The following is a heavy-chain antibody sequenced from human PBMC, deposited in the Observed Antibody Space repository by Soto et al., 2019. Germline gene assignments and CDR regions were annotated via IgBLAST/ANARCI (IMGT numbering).Heavy chain of an antibody. J-gene: IGHJ4*02. D-gene: IGHD3-9*01. Sequence: GGSLRLSCAASGFSFSSYAMSWVRQAPGKGLEWVSTLSGNGAGTFYADSVKGRFTISRDNSKNTLYLQMNSLRAEDTAIYYCAKLPSIFHLDYWGQGTTVTVSS. V-gene: IGHV3-23*01. CDR3: AKLPSIFHLDY. CDR2: LSGNGAGT. CDR1: GFSFSSYA.